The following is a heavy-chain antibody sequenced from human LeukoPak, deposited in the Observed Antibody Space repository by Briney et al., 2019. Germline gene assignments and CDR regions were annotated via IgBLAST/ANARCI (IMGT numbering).Heavy chain of an antibody. CDR1: GGSISSGGYS. CDR3: SGGGSPGEDAFDI. J-gene: IGHJ3*02. Sequence: SETLSLTCAVSGGSISSGGYSWRWIRQPPGKGMGWIGYIYHSGSTYYNPSLKSRVTISVDKSKNQFSQKLSSGTAADAAVYYCSGGGSPGEDAFDIWGQGTMVTVSS. V-gene: IGHV4-30-2*01. CDR2: IYHSGST. D-gene: IGHD3-16*01.